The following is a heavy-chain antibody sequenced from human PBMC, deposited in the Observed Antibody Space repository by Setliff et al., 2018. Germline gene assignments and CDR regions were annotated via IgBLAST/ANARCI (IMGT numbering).Heavy chain of an antibody. V-gene: IGHV4-39*01. J-gene: IGHJ4*02. CDR1: GGSISSDDNY. CDR3: ARRDEYLQFREFFDF. CDR2: IDRTGNR. Sequence: TLSLTCTVSGGSISSDDNYWGWIRQPPGKGLEWIGSIDRTGNRYYNSPLRSRVTLSIDMSRNEFSLELRSMTAADTAMYYCARRDEYLQFREFFDFWGQGILVTVSS. D-gene: IGHD3-10*01.